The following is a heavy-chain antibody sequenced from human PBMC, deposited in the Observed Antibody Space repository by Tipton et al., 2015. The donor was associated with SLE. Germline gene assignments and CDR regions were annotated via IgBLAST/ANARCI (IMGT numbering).Heavy chain of an antibody. V-gene: IGHV4-59*12. D-gene: IGHD3-16*01. J-gene: IGHJ4*02. CDR3: ARDWAGLYYFDY. Sequence: TLSLTCTVSGDSISSYFWSWIRQPPGKGLEWIGYVFKSGSATYNPSLKSRVTISVDTSKNQFSLKLNSVTAADTAVYYCARDWAGLYYFDYWGQGTLVTVSS. CDR1: GDSISSYF. CDR2: VFKSGSA.